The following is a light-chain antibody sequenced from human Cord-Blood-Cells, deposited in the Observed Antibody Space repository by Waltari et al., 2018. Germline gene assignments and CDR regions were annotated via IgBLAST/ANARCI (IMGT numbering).Light chain of an antibody. J-gene: IGKJ1*01. CDR3: QQRSNWPVT. Sequence: EIVLTQSPDTLSLSPGERATLSCRASQSVSSYLAWYQQKPGQAPRILIYDASNRATGIPARFSGSGSGTDFTLTISSLEPEDFAVYYCQQRSNWPVTFGQGTKVEIK. V-gene: IGKV3-11*01. CDR2: DAS. CDR1: QSVSSY.